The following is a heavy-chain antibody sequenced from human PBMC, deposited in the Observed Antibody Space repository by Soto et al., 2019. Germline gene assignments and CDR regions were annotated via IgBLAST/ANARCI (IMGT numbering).Heavy chain of an antibody. CDR1: GGSISSYY. V-gene: IGHV4-59*01. CDR2: IYYSGST. Sequence: SETLSLSCTVSGGSISSYYWSWIRQPPGKGLEWIGYIYYSGSTNYNPSLKSRVTISVDTSKSQFSLKLSSVTAADTAVYYCARAPPYSSAWYVFWAQGNLVTVSS. CDR3: ARAPPYSSAWYVF. J-gene: IGHJ5*01. D-gene: IGHD6-19*01.